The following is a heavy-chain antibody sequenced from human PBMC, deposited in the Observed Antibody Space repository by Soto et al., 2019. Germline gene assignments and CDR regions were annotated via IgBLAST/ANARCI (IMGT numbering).Heavy chain of an antibody. J-gene: IGHJ6*02. D-gene: IGHD6-19*01. V-gene: IGHV5-51*01. CDR3: ARLEWLVHSGYYYGMDV. CDR1: GYIFTDHC. CDR2: ICPGYSNT. Sequence: GESLKISCKGSGYIFTDHCIVWVRQMAGKGLEWVGIICPGYSNTIYSPSVQGQVTISADMSISTAYLQWSSLKASDTAMYYCARLEWLVHSGYYYGMDVWGQGTTVTVS.